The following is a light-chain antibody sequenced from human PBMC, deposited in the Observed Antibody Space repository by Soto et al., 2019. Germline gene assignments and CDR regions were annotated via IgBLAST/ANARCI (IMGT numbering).Light chain of an antibody. CDR3: SSYTSSSTYV. J-gene: IGLJ1*01. V-gene: IGLV2-14*01. Sequence: QSALTQPASVSKSPGQSITISCTGTSSDVGGYKYVSWYQQHPGKAPKLMIYDVSNWPSGVSNRFSGSKSGNTASLTISGLQAEDEADYYCSSYTSSSTYVFGTGTKLTVL. CDR2: DVS. CDR1: SSDVGGYKY.